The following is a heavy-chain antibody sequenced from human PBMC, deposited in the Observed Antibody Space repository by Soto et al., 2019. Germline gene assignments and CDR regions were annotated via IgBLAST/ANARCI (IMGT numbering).Heavy chain of an antibody. D-gene: IGHD4-4*01. J-gene: IGHJ2*01. V-gene: IGHV3-30-3*01. Sequence: QVQLVESGGGVVQPGRSLRLSCAASGFTFSSYAMHWVRQAPGKGLEWVAVISYDGSNKYYADSVKGRFTISRDNSQNTLYLQMYSLRTEATAVYYCASPLWRDDYNWGYFDLWGRGTLVTVSS. CDR2: ISYDGSNK. CDR1: GFTFSSYA. CDR3: ASPLWRDDYNWGYFDL.